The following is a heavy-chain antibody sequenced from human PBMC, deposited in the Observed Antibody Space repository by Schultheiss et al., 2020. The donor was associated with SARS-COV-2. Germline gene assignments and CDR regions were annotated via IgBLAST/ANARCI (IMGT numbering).Heavy chain of an antibody. D-gene: IGHD3-3*01. CDR2: ISGSGGST. V-gene: IGHV3-23*01. CDR3: AKDTAQRFLEWIQKENYFDY. CDR1: GFTFRNNG. J-gene: IGHJ4*02. Sequence: GGSLRLSCTVSGFTFRNNGVHWVRQAPGKGLEWVSAISGSGGSTYYADSVKGRFTISRDNSKNTLYLQMNSLRAEDTAVYFCAKDTAQRFLEWIQKENYFDYWGQGTLVTVSS.